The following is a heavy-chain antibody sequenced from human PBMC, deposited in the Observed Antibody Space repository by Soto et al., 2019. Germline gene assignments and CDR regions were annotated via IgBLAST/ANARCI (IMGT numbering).Heavy chain of an antibody. CDR1: GGSISSGGYC. J-gene: IGHJ4*02. V-gene: IGHV4-31*03. Sequence: SETLSLTCTVSGGSISSGGYCWSWIRQLPGKGLESIGYTYYSGSTYYNPSLKSRVTISADTSKNQFSLKLSSVTAADTAVYYCGRERVRPDVTDYWGRETLVTVSS. CDR2: TYYSGST. D-gene: IGHD3-10*01. CDR3: GRERVRPDVTDY.